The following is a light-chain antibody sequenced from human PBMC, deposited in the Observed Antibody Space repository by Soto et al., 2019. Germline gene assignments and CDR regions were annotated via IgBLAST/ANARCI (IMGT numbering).Light chain of an antibody. Sequence: IQLTHAPSFLSASVGDIVTITCRASQGISSYLAWFQQKPGRAPNLLIYGASTLQSGVPSRFSGSGSGTDFTLTISSLQPEDFATYYCQQSYSTPPWTFGQGTKVDIK. V-gene: IGKV1-39*01. CDR1: QGISSY. CDR2: GAS. CDR3: QQSYSTPPWT. J-gene: IGKJ1*01.